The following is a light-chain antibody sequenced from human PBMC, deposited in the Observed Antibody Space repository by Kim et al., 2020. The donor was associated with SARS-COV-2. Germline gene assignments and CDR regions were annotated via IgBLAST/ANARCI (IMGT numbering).Light chain of an antibody. CDR1: QSVSSSY. CDR3: QQYDNRPRT. CDR2: VAS. Sequence: PGERVTLSCRASQSVSSSYLTWYQQKPGQAPRLLIYVASTRATGIPARFSGSGSGTDFTLTISSLQPEDFAVYYCQQYDNRPRTFGQGTKVDIK. V-gene: IGKV3D-7*01. J-gene: IGKJ1*01.